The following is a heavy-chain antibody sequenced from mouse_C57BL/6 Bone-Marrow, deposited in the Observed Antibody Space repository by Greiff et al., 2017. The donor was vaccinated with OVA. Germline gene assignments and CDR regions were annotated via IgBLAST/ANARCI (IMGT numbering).Heavy chain of an antibody. J-gene: IGHJ4*01. V-gene: IGHV1-19*01. CDR1: GYTFTDYY. CDR2: INPYNGGT. Sequence: VQLQQSGPVLVKPGASVKMSCKASGYTFTDYYMNWVKQSHGKSLEWIGVINPYNGGTSYNQKFKGKATLTVDESSSTAYMELNSLTSEDSAVYYCASYSNNYAMDYWGQGTSVTVSS. CDR3: ASYSNNYAMDY. D-gene: IGHD2-5*01.